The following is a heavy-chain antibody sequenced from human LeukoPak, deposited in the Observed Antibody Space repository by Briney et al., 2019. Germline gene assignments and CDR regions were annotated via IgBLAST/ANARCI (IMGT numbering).Heavy chain of an antibody. Sequence: GGSLRLSCAASGSTFSNAWMSWVRQAPGKGLEWVGRIKSKTDGGTTDYAAPVKGRFTISRDDSKNTLYLQMNSLKTEDTAVYYCTTGMYYDYVWGSYRFPRDAFDIWGQGTMVTVSS. D-gene: IGHD3-16*02. CDR1: GSTFSNAW. J-gene: IGHJ3*02. CDR3: TTGMYYDYVWGSYRFPRDAFDI. CDR2: IKSKTDGGTT. V-gene: IGHV3-15*01.